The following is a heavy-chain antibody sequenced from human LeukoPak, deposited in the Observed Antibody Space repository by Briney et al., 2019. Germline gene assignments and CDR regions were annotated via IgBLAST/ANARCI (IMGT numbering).Heavy chain of an antibody. CDR1: GGSISSSSYY. CDR2: IYYSGST. Sequence: SETLSLTCTVSGGSISSSSYYWGWIRQPPGKGLEWIGSIYYSGSTYYNPSLKSRVTISVDTSKNQFSLKLSSVTAADAAVYYCARSLEWLLFGGAFDIWGQGTMVTVSS. J-gene: IGHJ3*02. CDR3: ARSLEWLLFGGAFDI. D-gene: IGHD3-3*01. V-gene: IGHV4-39*01.